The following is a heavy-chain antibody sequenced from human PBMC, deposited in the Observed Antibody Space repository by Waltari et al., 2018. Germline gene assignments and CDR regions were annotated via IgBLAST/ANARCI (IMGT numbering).Heavy chain of an antibody. Sequence: QVQLQESGPGLVKPSETLSLTCSVSGGSIYNYFWNWIRQHPGKGLQWIGYVRHTGITKSNPSLKSRVTMAVDTSKSQISLRLTSVSATDTAVYFCARWDSPGRFFGAWGQGTPVTVSS. J-gene: IGHJ5*02. CDR3: ARWDSPGRFFGA. D-gene: IGHD1-26*01. CDR1: GGSIYNYF. V-gene: IGHV4-59*08. CDR2: VRHTGIT.